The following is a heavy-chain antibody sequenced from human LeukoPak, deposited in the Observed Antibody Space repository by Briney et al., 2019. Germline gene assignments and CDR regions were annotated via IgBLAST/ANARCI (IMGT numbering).Heavy chain of an antibody. CDR2: IIPIFGTA. CDR1: GGTFSSYA. Sequence: SVKVSCKASGGTFSSYAISWVRQAPGQGLEWMGGIIPIFGTANYAQKFQGRVTITADESTSTAYMELSSLRSEDTAVYYCAISNYDFWSGYHPPPGDYYYYYYYMDVWGKGTTVTVSS. J-gene: IGHJ6*03. V-gene: IGHV1-69*01. CDR3: AISNYDFWSGYHPPPGDYYYYYYYMDV. D-gene: IGHD3-3*01.